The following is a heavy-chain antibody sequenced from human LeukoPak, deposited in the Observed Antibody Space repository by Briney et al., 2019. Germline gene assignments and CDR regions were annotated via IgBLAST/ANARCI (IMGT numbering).Heavy chain of an antibody. D-gene: IGHD1-7*01. CDR2: IGNSGGNT. J-gene: IGHJ4*02. V-gene: IGHV3-23*01. Sequence: QPGGSLRLSCAASVFTFSNYAMTWVRQAPGKGLEWVSTIGNSGGNTYYADSVDGRFTISRDNSKTTPYLHMTSLRAEDTAVYYCAKLRGGNYCGPFDYWGQGTLVTVSS. CDR3: AKLRGGNYCGPFDY. CDR1: VFTFSNYA.